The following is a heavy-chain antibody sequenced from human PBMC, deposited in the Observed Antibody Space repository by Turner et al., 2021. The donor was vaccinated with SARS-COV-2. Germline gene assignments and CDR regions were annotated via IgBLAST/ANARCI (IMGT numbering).Heavy chain of an antibody. CDR3: AKGYSPDY. D-gene: IGHD4-4*01. CDR1: GFPFNSDA. CDR2: ISGSGGST. J-gene: IGHJ4*02. Sequence: EVQLLESGGGLVQPGGSLRLSCAASGFPFNSDAMSWVRQAPGKGLEWVAAISGSGGSTYYADSVKGRFTISRDNSKNTLYLQMNSLRAEDTAVYYCAKGYSPDYWGQGTLVTVSS. V-gene: IGHV3-23*01.